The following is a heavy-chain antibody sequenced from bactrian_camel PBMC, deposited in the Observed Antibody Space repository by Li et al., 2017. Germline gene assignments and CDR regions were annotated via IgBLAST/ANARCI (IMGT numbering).Heavy chain of an antibody. J-gene: IGHJ4*01. CDR2: INSGGGTT. Sequence: DVQLVESGGELVQPGGSLRLSCAASGFTFSSNAMNWVRQAPGKGLEWVSTINSGGGTTYYADSVKGRFTISRDNAKNTLYLQLNSLKTEDTAMYYCANGINMGWSLNYWGQGTQVTVS. D-gene: IGHD3*01. V-gene: IGHV3S31*01. CDR3: ANGINMGWSLNY. CDR1: GFTFSSNA.